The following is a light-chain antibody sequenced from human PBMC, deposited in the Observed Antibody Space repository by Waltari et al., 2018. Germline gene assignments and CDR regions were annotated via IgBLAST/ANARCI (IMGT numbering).Light chain of an antibody. Sequence: QSVLTQPPSVSAAPEEKVSISCSGSSSNIGNNYVSWYQHLPGTAPKLLIYDNNKRPSGIPDRFSGSRSGTSATLGITGLQTGDEAVYFCATWDSSLNIWVFGGGTKLTVL. CDR2: DNN. CDR1: SSNIGNNY. J-gene: IGLJ3*02. V-gene: IGLV1-51*01. CDR3: ATWDSSLNIWV.